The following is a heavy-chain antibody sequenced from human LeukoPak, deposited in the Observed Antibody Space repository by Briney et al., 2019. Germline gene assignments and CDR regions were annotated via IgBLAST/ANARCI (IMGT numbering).Heavy chain of an antibody. D-gene: IGHD3-10*01. CDR3: ARARGATSIDY. Sequence: SETLSLTCTVSGGSINYYYWMWIRQPPGKGLEWIGYIYYSGGTHYNPSLKSRVTISVDTSKNQFSLKLSSVTAADTAVYYCARARGATSIDYWGQGTLVTVSS. V-gene: IGHV4-59*01. CDR1: GGSINYYY. CDR2: IYYSGGT. J-gene: IGHJ4*02.